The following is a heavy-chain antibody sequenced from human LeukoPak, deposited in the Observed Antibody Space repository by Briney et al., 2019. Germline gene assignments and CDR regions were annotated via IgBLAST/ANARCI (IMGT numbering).Heavy chain of an antibody. J-gene: IGHJ4*02. CDR3: ARFPGIGSQSYYFDF. V-gene: IGHV6-1*01. Sequence: SQTLSLTYTISGDSVPRNSDAWRWIRQSPSRGLEWLGRTYYRSKWYNDYAVSVKSRITINPDTSKNQFSLQLDSVTPEDTAVYYCARFPGIGSQSYYFDFWGQGTLVTVSS. D-gene: IGHD6-19*01. CDR2: TYYRSKWYN. CDR1: GDSVPRNSDA.